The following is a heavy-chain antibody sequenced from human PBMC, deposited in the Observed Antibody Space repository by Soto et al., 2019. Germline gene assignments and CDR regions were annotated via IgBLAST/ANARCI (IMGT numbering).Heavy chain of an antibody. CDR3: ARGRNYAILPGYYRHAESFQH. CDR2: IYHSGST. D-gene: IGHD3-9*01. V-gene: IGHV4-4*02. Sequence: SETLALTCAVSSGSISSSNWWSWVRQPPWKGLEWIGEIYHSGSTNYNPSLKSRVTMSVDKSKNQFSLKLSSVTAADTAVYYCARGRNYAILPGYYRHAESFQHWAKRTPVNVSS. CDR1: SGSISSSNW. J-gene: IGHJ1*01.